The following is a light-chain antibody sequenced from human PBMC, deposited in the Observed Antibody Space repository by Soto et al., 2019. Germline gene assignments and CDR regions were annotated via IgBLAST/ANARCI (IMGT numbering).Light chain of an antibody. CDR2: AAS. CDR1: QGISSY. CDR3: QQLDSYPLT. V-gene: IGKV1-9*01. Sequence: IQFTQSPSSLSASVGDRVTITCRASQGISSYLAWYQQKPGKVPKLLIYAASTLQGGVPSRFSGSGSGTDFTLTISSLQPEDFATYYCQQLDSYPLTFGGGTKVDIK. J-gene: IGKJ4*01.